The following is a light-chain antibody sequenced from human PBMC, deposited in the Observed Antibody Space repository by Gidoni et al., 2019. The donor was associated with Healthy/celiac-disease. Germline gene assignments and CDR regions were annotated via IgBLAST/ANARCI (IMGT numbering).Light chain of an antibody. CDR3: QQRSNWLYT. J-gene: IGKJ2*01. Sequence: EIVLTQSPATLPLSPGERATLSCRARQSVSSYLAWYQQKPGQAPRLLIYDASNRATGIPARFSGSGSGTDFTLTISSLEPEDFAVYYWQQRSNWLYTFGQGTKLEIK. CDR1: QSVSSY. V-gene: IGKV3-11*01. CDR2: DAS.